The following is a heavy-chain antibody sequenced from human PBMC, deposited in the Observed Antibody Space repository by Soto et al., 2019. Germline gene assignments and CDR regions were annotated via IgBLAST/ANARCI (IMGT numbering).Heavy chain of an antibody. CDR3: VRDCIFLTGYFTLSPEYNWFYP. J-gene: IGHJ5*02. CDR2: INHSGST. Sequence: PSETLSLTCAVYGGSFSGYYWRWIRQPPGKGLERIGEINHSGSTNYNPSHKSRVTISVDTSKNQFSLKLSAVTAADTAVFFCVRDCIFLTGYFTLSPEYNWFYPRGQETPVTVSS. D-gene: IGHD3-9*01. CDR1: GGSFSGYY. V-gene: IGHV4-34*01.